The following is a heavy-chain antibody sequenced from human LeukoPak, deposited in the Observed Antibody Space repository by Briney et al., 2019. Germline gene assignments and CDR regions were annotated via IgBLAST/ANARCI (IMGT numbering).Heavy chain of an antibody. Sequence: GSLRLSCAASGFTFSSYWMSWVRQAPGKGLEWVANIKQDGSERYYVDSVKGRFTVSRDNAKNTLDLQVNNLRAEDTAVYYCARGPNSNWSGLDFWGQGTLLTVSS. CDR1: GFTFSSYW. D-gene: IGHD6-6*01. CDR3: ARGPNSNWSGLDF. J-gene: IGHJ4*02. V-gene: IGHV3-7*01. CDR2: IKQDGSER.